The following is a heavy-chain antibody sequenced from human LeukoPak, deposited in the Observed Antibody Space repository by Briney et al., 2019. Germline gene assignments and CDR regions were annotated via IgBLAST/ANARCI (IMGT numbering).Heavy chain of an antibody. CDR2: ISGSGGST. D-gene: IGHD4-23*01. Sequence: GGSLRLSCAASGFTFSSYAMSWVRQAPGKGLEWVSAISGSGGSTYYADSVKGRFTISRDNSKNTLYLQMNSLRAEDTAVYYCARASRDYGGNPKGFDYWGQGSLVTVSA. J-gene: IGHJ4*02. V-gene: IGHV3-23*01. CDR1: GFTFSSYA. CDR3: ARASRDYGGNPKGFDY.